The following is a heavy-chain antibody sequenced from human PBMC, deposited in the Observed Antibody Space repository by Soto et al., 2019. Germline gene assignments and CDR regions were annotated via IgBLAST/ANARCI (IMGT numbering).Heavy chain of an antibody. J-gene: IGHJ5*02. CDR2: IYQSGST. D-gene: IGHD3-22*01. CDR1: GGSISSGGYS. V-gene: IGHV4-30-2*01. CDR3: ARALSSYDSSGQDWFDP. Sequence: SETLSLTCGVSGGSISSGGYSWSWIRQPPGKGLEWGGYIYQSGSTYYNPSLKSRVTISVDRSNNHFSLKLSSVTAADTAVYYCARALSSYDSSGQDWFDPWGQGTLVTVSS.